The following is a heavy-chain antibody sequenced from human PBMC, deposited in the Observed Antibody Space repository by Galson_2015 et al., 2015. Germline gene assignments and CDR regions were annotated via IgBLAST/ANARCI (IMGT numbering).Heavy chain of an antibody. D-gene: IGHD4-17*01. CDR2: ISYDGGNK. Sequence: SLRLSCAASGFTFSNFAMHWVRQAPGKGLEWVAVISYDGGNKYYTDSVKGRFTISRDSSKNTLYLQMDSLRPEDTAVYYCARDITPYGDYLPFDYWGQGALVTVAS. V-gene: IGHV3-30*10. CDR3: ARDITPYGDYLPFDY. J-gene: IGHJ4*02. CDR1: GFTFSNFA.